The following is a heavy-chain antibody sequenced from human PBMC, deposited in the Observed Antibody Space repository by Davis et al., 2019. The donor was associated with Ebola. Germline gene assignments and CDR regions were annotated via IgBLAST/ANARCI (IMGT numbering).Heavy chain of an antibody. J-gene: IGHJ4*02. CDR2: IRSNSGNT. Sequence: GESLKISCAASDFTFSSYAMSWVRQAPGKGLEWVAGIRSNSGNTYYADSVKGRFTISRDNSKNTLYLQMNSLRVEDTGIYYCAKDLWELLDYFDYWGQGTLVTVSS. D-gene: IGHD1-26*01. CDR3: AKDLWELLDYFDY. CDR1: DFTFSSYA. V-gene: IGHV3-23*01.